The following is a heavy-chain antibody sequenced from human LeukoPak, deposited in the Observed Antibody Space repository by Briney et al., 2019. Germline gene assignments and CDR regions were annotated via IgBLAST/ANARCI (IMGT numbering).Heavy chain of an antibody. D-gene: IGHD4-11*01. CDR1: GYTFTSYY. CDR3: ATDYSIGSWYGMDV. CDR2: FDPEDGET. V-gene: IGHV1-24*01. Sequence: GASVKVSCKASGYTFTSYYIHWVRQAPGKGLEWMGGFDPEDGETIYAQKFQGRVTMTEDTSTDTAYMELSSLRSEDTAVYYCATDYSIGSWYGMDVWGQGTTVTVSS. J-gene: IGHJ6*02.